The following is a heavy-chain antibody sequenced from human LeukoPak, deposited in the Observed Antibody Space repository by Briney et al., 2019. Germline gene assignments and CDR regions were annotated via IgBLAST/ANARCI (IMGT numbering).Heavy chain of an antibody. D-gene: IGHD3-9*01. J-gene: IGHJ4*02. Sequence: PGGSLRLSCAASGFTFSSYSMHWVRQAPGKGLEWVAFIRYDGSNKYYADSVKGRFTISRDNAKNSLYLQMNSLRAEDTAVYYCARDLSRYFDWSFDYWGQGTLVTVSS. CDR2: IRYDGSNK. V-gene: IGHV3-30*02. CDR1: GFTFSSYS. CDR3: ARDLSRYFDWSFDY.